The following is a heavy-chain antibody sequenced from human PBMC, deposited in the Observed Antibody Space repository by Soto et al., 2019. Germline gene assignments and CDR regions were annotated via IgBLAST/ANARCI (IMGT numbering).Heavy chain of an antibody. V-gene: IGHV5-10-1*01. CDR3: ARRGDFLNGFRLDS. CDR2: IDPSDSET. CDR1: GYSFTSYW. J-gene: IGHJ4*02. D-gene: IGHD3-3*01. Sequence: GESLKISCRGSGYSFTSYWISWVRQMPGKGLEWVGRIDPSDSETNYSPSFQGHVTISADKSISTAYLQWSSLKASDTAMYYCARRGDFLNGFRLDSWGQGTLVTVSS.